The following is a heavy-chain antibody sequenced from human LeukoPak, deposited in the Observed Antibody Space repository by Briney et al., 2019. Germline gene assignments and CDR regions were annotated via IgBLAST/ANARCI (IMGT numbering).Heavy chain of an antibody. CDR1: GFTFSSYA. V-gene: IGHV3-64*01. CDR3: ARGEQQLVHLDYYYYGMDV. D-gene: IGHD6-13*01. Sequence: PGGSLRLSCAASGFTFSSYAMHWVRQAPGKGLEYVSAISSNGGSTYYANSVKGRFTISRDNSKNTLYLQMGSLRAEDMAVYYCARGEQQLVHLDYYYYGMDVWGQGTTVTVSS. J-gene: IGHJ6*02. CDR2: ISSNGGST.